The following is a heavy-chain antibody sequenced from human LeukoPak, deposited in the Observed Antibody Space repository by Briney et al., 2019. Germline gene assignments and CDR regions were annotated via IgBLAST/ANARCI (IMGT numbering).Heavy chain of an antibody. CDR1: GFTFSSYA. D-gene: IGHD5-18*01. V-gene: IGHV3-23*01. Sequence: PGGSLRLSCAASGFTFSSYAMSWVRQAPGKGLEWVSAISGSGGSTYHADSVKGRFTISRDNSKNTLYLQMNSLRAEDTAVYYCAKDQGKDSGYSYGYFDYWGQGTLVTVSS. CDR3: AKDQGKDSGYSYGYFDY. J-gene: IGHJ4*02. CDR2: ISGSGGST.